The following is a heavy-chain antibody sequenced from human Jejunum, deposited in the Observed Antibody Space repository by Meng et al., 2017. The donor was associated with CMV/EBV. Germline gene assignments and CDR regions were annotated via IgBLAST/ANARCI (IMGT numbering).Heavy chain of an antibody. CDR1: GNPFPGYY. Sequence: SGNPFPGYYKALVRPGPRQGLEWVGWINPSSSGTNYAQIFEGRVTLTRDTFISSAYTELSRLRSDDTAVYYWVPQRGYCYAPSFDSWGQGTLVTVSS. D-gene: IGHD5-18*01. CDR3: VPQRGYCYAPSFDS. CDR2: INPSSSGT. V-gene: IGHV1-2*02. J-gene: IGHJ4*02.